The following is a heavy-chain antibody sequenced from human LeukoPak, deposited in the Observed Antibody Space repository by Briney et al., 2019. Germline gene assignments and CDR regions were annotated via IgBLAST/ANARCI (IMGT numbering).Heavy chain of an antibody. CDR2: IGTAGDT. J-gene: IGHJ4*02. D-gene: IGHD5-18*01. CDR3: ARSGYSYGYDY. V-gene: IGHV3-13*01. CDR1: GLTFSSYD. Sequence: GGSLRLSCAASGLTFSSYDMHWVRQATGKGLEWVSAIGTAGDTYYLGSVKGRFTISRENAKNSLYLQMNSLRAEDTAVYYCARSGYSYGYDYWGQGTLVTVSS.